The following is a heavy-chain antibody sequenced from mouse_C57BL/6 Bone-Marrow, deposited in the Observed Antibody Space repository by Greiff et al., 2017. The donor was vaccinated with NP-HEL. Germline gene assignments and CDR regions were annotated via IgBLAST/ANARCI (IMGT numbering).Heavy chain of an antibody. CDR1: GFTFSSYA. Sequence: EVKLVESGGGLVKPGGSLKLSCAASGFTFSSYAMSWVRQTPEKRLEWVATISDGGSYTYYPDNVKGRFTISRDNAKNNLYLQMSHLKSEDTAMYYCARDRITTVVASYYAMDYWGQGTSVTVSS. D-gene: IGHD1-1*01. CDR2: ISDGGSYT. CDR3: ARDRITTVVASYYAMDY. J-gene: IGHJ4*01. V-gene: IGHV5-4*01.